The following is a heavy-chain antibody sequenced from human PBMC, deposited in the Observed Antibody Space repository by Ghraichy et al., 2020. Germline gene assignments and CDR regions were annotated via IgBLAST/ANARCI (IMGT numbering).Heavy chain of an antibody. V-gene: IGHV3-7*01. CDR2: IKKNGGEK. D-gene: IGHD6-19*01. CDR3: ARDLVGGWYFDY. Sequence: GESPNISCAASGFIFSGYWVSWVRQAPGKGPEWVANIKKNGGEKYYVDSVKGRFTISRDNAKNSLYLQMNSLRAEDTAVYYCARDLVGGWYFDYWGQGAVVTVSS. J-gene: IGHJ4*02. CDR1: GFIFSGYW.